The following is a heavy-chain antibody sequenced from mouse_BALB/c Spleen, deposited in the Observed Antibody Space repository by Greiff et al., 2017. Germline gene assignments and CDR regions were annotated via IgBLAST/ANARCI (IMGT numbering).Heavy chain of an antibody. CDR2: INPSNGGT. D-gene: IGHD1-1*02. CDR3: TRLGSPPFDY. J-gene: IGHJ2*01. Sequence: VHLVESGADLVKPGASVKLSCKASGYTFTSYYMYWVKQRPGQGLEWIGEINPSNGGTNFNEKFKSKATLTVDKSSSTAYMQLSSLTSEDSAVYYCTRLGSPPFDYWGQGTTLTVSS. V-gene: IGHV1S81*02. CDR1: GYTFTSYY.